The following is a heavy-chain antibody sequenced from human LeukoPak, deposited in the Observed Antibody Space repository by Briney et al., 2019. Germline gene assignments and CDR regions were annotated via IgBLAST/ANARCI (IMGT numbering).Heavy chain of an antibody. CDR1: GYTFTSFY. CDR3: ARTMVDGGTNY. CDR2: INPSGGST. D-gene: IGHD2-15*01. V-gene: IGHV1-46*01. J-gene: IGHJ4*02. Sequence: EASVKVSCKTSGYTFTSFYIHWVRQAPGQGLEWMGKINPSGGSTSYAQKFQGRVTMTRDTSTSTVYMDLSGLTSEDTAVYYCARTMVDGGTNYWGQGTLVTVSS.